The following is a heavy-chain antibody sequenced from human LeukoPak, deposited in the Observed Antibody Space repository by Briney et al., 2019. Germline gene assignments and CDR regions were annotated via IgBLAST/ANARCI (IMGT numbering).Heavy chain of an antibody. Sequence: GGSLRLSCAASGFTFSNYAMSWVRPAPGKGLEWVSGISGTSGTINYAAPVKGRFTISRDNSKNTLYLQMNSLRVDDMAVYYCAKRLGDPRAFDYWGQGTLVTVSS. CDR1: GFTFSNYA. CDR3: AKRLGDPRAFDY. D-gene: IGHD2-21*02. CDR2: ISGTSGTI. V-gene: IGHV3-23*01. J-gene: IGHJ4*02.